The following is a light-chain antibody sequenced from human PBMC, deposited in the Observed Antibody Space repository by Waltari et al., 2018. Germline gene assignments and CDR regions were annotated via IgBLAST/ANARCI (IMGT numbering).Light chain of an antibody. CDR3: QAWDSSTGI. CDR2: QDS. V-gene: IGLV3-1*01. J-gene: IGLJ2*01. CDR1: TLGDKY. Sequence: SYELTQSASVSVSPGQPASIPCSGDTLGDKYASWYQQKPGQSPVLVMYQDSKRPSGIPERFSGSNSGNTATLTISGTQAMDEADYYGQAWDSSTGIFGGGTKLTVL.